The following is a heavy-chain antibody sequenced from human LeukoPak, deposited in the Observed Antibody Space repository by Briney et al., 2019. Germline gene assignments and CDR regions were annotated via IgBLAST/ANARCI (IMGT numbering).Heavy chain of an antibody. Sequence: SETLSLTCAVSGGSISSGSRWGWIRQPPGKGLEWIGEIHHSGSTNYNPSLKSRVTLSVDKYKNQVSLRLTSVTAADTAVYYCARGGDYRFDYWGQGTLVTVSS. D-gene: IGHD4-17*01. CDR3: ARGGDYRFDY. CDR1: GGSISSGSR. J-gene: IGHJ4*02. V-gene: IGHV4-4*02. CDR2: IHHSGST.